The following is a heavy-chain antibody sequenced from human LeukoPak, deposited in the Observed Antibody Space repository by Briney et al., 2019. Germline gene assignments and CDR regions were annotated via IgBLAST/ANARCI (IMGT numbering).Heavy chain of an antibody. Sequence: ASVKVSCKASGYTFTSYGISWVRQAPGQGLEWMGWISAYNGNTNYAQKLQGRVTMTTDTSTSTAYMGLRSLRSDDTAVYYCARVGLSSGWYDYYYGMDVWGQGTTVTVSS. CDR3: ARVGLSSGWYDYYYGMDV. J-gene: IGHJ6*02. CDR2: ISAYNGNT. V-gene: IGHV1-18*01. D-gene: IGHD6-19*01. CDR1: GYTFTSYG.